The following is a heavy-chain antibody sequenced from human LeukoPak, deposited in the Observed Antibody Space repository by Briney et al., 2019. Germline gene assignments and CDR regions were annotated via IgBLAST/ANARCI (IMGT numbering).Heavy chain of an antibody. CDR2: IIPILGIA. D-gene: IGHD5-18*01. V-gene: IGHV1-69*04. Sequence: GSSVKVSCKASGGTFSSYAISWVRQAPGQGLEWMGRIIPILGIANYAQKFQGRVTITADKSTSTAYMELSSLRSEDTAVYYCARDLGTDTAMVLWGQGTLVTVSS. CDR1: GGTFSSYA. CDR3: ARDLGTDTAMVL. J-gene: IGHJ4*02.